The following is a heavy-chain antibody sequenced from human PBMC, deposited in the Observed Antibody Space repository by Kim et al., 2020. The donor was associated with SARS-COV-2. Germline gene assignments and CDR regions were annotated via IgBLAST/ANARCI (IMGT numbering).Heavy chain of an antibody. V-gene: IGHV3-11*06. CDR2: ISNSSSYT. J-gene: IGHJ3*02. D-gene: IGHD3-10*01. Sequence: GGSLRLSCAASGFAFINYYMSWIRQAPGKGLEWVSYISNSSSYTNYADSVKGRFTVSRDNAKNTLYLQMNSLRAEDTAVYYCARECPMVRRVIYAFVIWGAGTIVSVS. CDR1: GFAFINYY. CDR3: ARECPMVRRVIYAFVI.